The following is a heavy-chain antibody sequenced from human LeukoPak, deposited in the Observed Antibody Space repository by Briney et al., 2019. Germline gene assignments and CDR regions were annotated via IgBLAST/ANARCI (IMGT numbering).Heavy chain of an antibody. J-gene: IGHJ4*02. D-gene: IGHD3-9*01. Sequence: GGSLRLSCAASGFTFSSYGMHWVRQAPGKGLEWVAVIWYDGSNKYYADSVRGRFTISRDNSKNTLYLQMNSLRAEDTAVYYCARDLMYYDILTGYGYWGQGTLVTVSS. V-gene: IGHV3-33*01. CDR3: ARDLMYYDILTGYGY. CDR1: GFTFSSYG. CDR2: IWYDGSNK.